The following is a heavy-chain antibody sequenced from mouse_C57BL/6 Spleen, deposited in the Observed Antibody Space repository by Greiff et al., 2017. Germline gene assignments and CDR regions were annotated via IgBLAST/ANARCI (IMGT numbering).Heavy chain of an antibody. CDR1: GYAFSSSW. CDR2: IYPGDGDT. J-gene: IGHJ2*01. V-gene: IGHV1-82*01. Sequence: QVQLQQSGPELVKPGASVKISCKASGYAFSSSWMNWVKQRPGKGLEWIGRIYPGDGDTNYNGKFKGKATLTADKSSSTAYMQLSSLTSEDSAVYFCARYWDPYYFDYWGQGTTLTVSS. D-gene: IGHD4-1*01. CDR3: ARYWDPYYFDY.